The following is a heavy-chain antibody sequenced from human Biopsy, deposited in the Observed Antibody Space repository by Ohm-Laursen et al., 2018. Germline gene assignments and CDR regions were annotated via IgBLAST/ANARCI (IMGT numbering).Heavy chain of an antibody. D-gene: IGHD3-3*01. V-gene: IGHV1-18*01. CDR2: ISGYNGNT. J-gene: IGHJ4*02. Sequence: GASVKVSCKASGGPSSNYAFSWVRQAPGQGLEWMGRISGYNGNTLYAQKFQHRVTMTTDTSTSTAYMELRSLTSDDTAVYYCARISITRLLDYWGQGTLVTVSS. CDR1: GGPSSNYA. CDR3: ARISITRLLDY.